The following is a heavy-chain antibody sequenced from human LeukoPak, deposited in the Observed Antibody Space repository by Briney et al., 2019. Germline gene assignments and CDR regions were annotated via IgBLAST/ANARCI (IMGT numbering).Heavy chain of an antibody. Sequence: SLRLSCXXXXFTFTKCAMSWIRQAPGKGLEWVAIITATGDTAYYADSVKGRFTISRDNSRNTVYMQMDSLRAEDTAIYYCAGDRNSDWYSPLDYWGQGSQVTVSP. CDR2: ITATGDTA. CDR3: AGDRNSDWYSPLDY. J-gene: IGHJ4*02. V-gene: IGHV3-23*01. D-gene: IGHD6-19*01. CDR1: XFTFTKCA.